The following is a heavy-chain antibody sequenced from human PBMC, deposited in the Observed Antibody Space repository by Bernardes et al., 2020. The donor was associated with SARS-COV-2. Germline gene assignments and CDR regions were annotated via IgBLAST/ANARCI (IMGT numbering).Heavy chain of an antibody. CDR1: GFTFSNAW. CDR3: TTDERSVVVTDHHYYTMDV. J-gene: IGHJ6*02. Sequence: GGSLRLSCVASGFTFSNAWMSWVRQAPGKGLEWVSRIKSKSDGGTTDYAAPVKGRFTISKDDSKNTLYLQMNSLKTEDSAMYYCTTDERSVVVTDHHYYTMDVWGQGTTVTVSS. V-gene: IGHV3-15*01. D-gene: IGHD2-21*02. CDR2: IKSKSDGGTT.